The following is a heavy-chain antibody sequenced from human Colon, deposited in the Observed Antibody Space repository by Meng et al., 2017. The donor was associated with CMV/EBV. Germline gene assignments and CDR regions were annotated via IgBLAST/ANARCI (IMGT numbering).Heavy chain of an antibody. CDR1: AYTFTGYY. V-gene: IGHV1-2*06. CDR2: INPNNGGT. J-gene: IGHJ4*02. Sequence: SAYTFTGYYIPWVRQAPGQGLEWMGRINPNNGGTNCAQKFQGRVTMTGDTSISTAYMEVSRLRSDDTAVYYCARVPFGSNSNGFDYWGQGTLVTVSS. CDR3: ARVPFGSNSNGFDY. D-gene: IGHD4-23*01.